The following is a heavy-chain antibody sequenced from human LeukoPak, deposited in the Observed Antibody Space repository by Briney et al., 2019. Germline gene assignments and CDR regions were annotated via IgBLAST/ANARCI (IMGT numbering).Heavy chain of an antibody. CDR2: ISWNSGSI. V-gene: IGHV3-9*01. D-gene: IGHD2-21*02. CDR3: AKGGMGDYYFDY. Sequence: GGSMRLSCAAYGFTFDDYAMHWVRQAPGKGLEWVSGISWNSGSIGYADSVKGRFTISRDNAKNSLYLQMNSLRAEDTALYYCAKGGMGDYYFDYWGQGTLVTVSS. J-gene: IGHJ4*02. CDR1: GFTFDDYA.